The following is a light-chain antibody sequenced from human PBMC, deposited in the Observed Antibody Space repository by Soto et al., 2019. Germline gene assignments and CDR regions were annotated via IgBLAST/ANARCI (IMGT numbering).Light chain of an antibody. V-gene: IGLV1-51*02. CDR1: SSNIGNNY. CDR3: GTWDSSLSAWV. J-gene: IGLJ3*02. Sequence: QSVLTQPPSVSAAPGQTVTISCSGSSSNIGNNYVSWYQQLPGTAPKLLIYENNKRPSGIPDRFSGSKSGTSATLGITGLQTGDEADYYYGTWDSSLSAWVFGGGTKLTVL. CDR2: ENN.